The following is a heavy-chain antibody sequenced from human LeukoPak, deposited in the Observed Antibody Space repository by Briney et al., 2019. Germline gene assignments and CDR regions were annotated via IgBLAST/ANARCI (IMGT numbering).Heavy chain of an antibody. CDR3: ARGGIAAAVTDY. Sequence: PSETLSLTSTVSGGSISSGSYYWSWIRQPAGKGLEWIGRIYTSGSTNYNPSLKSRVTISVDTSKNQFSLKLSSVTAADTAVYYCARGGIAAAVTDYWGQGTLVTVSS. V-gene: IGHV4-61*02. J-gene: IGHJ4*02. CDR2: IYTSGST. D-gene: IGHD6-13*01. CDR1: GGSISSGSYY.